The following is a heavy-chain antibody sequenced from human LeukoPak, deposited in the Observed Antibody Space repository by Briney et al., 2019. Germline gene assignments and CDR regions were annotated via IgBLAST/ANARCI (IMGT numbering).Heavy chain of an antibody. D-gene: IGHD2-15*01. V-gene: IGHV3-7*01. CDR3: ANVPRSTVSY. J-gene: IGHJ4*02. CDR2: LNEDGSVK. CDR1: GFSFSTNW. Sequence: GGSLRLSCAASGFSFSTNWMHWVRQTPGKGLEWVAELNEDGSVKYYVDFVKGRFIISRDNAKNSLYLQMNSLRVEDTAVYFCANVPRSTVSYWGQGTLVTVSS.